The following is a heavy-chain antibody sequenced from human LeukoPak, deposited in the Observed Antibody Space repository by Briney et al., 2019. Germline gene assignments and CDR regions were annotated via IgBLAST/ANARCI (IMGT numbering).Heavy chain of an antibody. V-gene: IGHV3-11*01. D-gene: IGHD3-22*01. J-gene: IGHJ4*02. Sequence: GGSLRLSRAGSGFIFSGSYMKLVRQAPREGVGWVSYISSSGIAKNYADSVKGRFTISRDNANNSLYLQMNSLRADDTAVYYCARGDSSACPDYWGQGTLVTVSS. CDR3: ARGDSSACPDY. CDR2: ISSSGIAK. CDR1: GFIFSGSY.